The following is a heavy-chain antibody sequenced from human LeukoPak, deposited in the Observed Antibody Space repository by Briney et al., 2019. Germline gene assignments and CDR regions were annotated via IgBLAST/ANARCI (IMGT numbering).Heavy chain of an antibody. CDR3: ARGLLYYGDDKYYFDY. CDR2: IIPIFGTA. V-gene: IGHV1-69*05. D-gene: IGHD4-17*01. J-gene: IGHJ4*02. Sequence: SVKVSCKXSGGTFSSYAISWVRQAPGQGLEGMGGIIPIFGTANYAQKFQGRVTITTDESTSTAYMELSSLRSEDTAVYYCARGLLYYGDDKYYFDYWGQGTLVTVSS. CDR1: GGTFSSYA.